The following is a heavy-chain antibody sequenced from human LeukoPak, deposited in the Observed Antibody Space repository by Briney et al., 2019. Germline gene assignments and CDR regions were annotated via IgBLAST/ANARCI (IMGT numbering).Heavy chain of an antibody. J-gene: IGHJ4*02. V-gene: IGHV3-21*01. CDR3: ASYCGGDCYSDSPHY. CDR1: GFTFSSYS. Sequence: GGSLRLSCAASGFTFSSYSMNWVRQAPGKGLEWVSSISSSSSYIYYADSVKGRFTISRDNAKNSLYLQMNSLRAEDTAVYYCASYCGGDCYSDSPHYWGQGTLVTVSS. CDR2: ISSSSSYI. D-gene: IGHD2-21*02.